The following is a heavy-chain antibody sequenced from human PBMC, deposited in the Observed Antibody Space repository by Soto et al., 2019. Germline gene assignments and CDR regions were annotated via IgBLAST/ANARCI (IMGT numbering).Heavy chain of an antibody. D-gene: IGHD3-3*01. Sequence: QVQLVQSGAEVKKPGSSVKVSCKASGGTFSSYAISWVRQAPGQGLEWMGGIIPIFGTANYAQKFQGRVTITADKSTSTAYMELSSLRSEDTAVYYCARENSHYDFWGGHPPENNWFDPWGQGTLVTVSS. CDR3: ARENSHYDFWGGHPPENNWFDP. CDR1: GGTFSSYA. CDR2: IIPIFGTA. V-gene: IGHV1-69*06. J-gene: IGHJ5*02.